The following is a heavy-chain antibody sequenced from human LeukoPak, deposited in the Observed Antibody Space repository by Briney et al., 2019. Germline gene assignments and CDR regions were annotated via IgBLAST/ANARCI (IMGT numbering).Heavy chain of an antibody. CDR1: GYTFTCYY. J-gene: IGHJ5*02. CDR2: INPNSGGT. D-gene: IGHD3-22*01. Sequence: ASVKVSCKASGYTFTCYYMHWVRQAPGQGLEWMGWINPNSGGTNYAQKFQGRVTMTRDTSISTAYMELSRLRSDDTAVYYCARDTYYYDSSGYYYWFAPWGQGTRVTVSS. V-gene: IGHV1-2*02. CDR3: ARDTYYYDSSGYYYWFAP.